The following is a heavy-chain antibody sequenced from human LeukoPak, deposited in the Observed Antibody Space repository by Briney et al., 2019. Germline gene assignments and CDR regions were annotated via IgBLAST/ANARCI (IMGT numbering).Heavy chain of an antibody. CDR3: ARRDRSVAVAGRRFVSNGGMDV. Sequence: SETLSLTCTVSGGSISSYYWSWIRQPPGKGLEWIGEINHSGSTNYNPSLKSRVTISVDTSKNQFSLKLSSATAADTAVYYCARRDRSVAVAGRRFVSNGGMDVWGKGTTVTVSS. J-gene: IGHJ6*03. CDR2: INHSGST. V-gene: IGHV4-34*01. CDR1: GGSISSYY. D-gene: IGHD6-19*01.